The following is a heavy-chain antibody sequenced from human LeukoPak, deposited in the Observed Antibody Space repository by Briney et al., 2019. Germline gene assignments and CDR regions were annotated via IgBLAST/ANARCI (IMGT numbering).Heavy chain of an antibody. CDR2: INPNSGGT. CDR1: GYTYTAYY. D-gene: IGHD3-16*02. V-gene: IGHV1-2*04. CDR3: ARGTPGSYLGY. J-gene: IGHJ4*02. Sequence: ASVRVSCKASGYTYTAYYMHWVRQAPGQGLEWMGWINPNSGGTNYAQKFKGWVTLTRDTSVNTTYMELSRLTSDVTAVYFCARGTPGSYLGYWGQGTLVTVSP.